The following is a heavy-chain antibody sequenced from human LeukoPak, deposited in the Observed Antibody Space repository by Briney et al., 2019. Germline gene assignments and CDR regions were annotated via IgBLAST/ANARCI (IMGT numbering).Heavy chain of an antibody. CDR3: AKGYCSSTSCYARFDY. D-gene: IGHD2-2*01. Sequence: GGSLRLSCAASGFTFSSYAMSWVRQAPGKGLEGVSAISGSCGSTYYADSVKGRFTISRDNSKNTLYLQMNSLRAEDTAVYYCAKGYCSSTSCYARFDYWGQGTLVTVSS. V-gene: IGHV3-23*01. CDR2: ISGSCGST. J-gene: IGHJ4*02. CDR1: GFTFSSYA.